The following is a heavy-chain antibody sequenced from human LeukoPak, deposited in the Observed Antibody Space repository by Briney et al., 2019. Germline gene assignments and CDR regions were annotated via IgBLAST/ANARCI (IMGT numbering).Heavy chain of an antibody. Sequence: PSETLSLTCTVSGGSISSSSYYWGWIRQPPGKGLEWVSAISGSGGSTYYADSVKGRFTISRDNSKNTLYLQMNSLRAEDTAVYYCAKTPDIVATRGLDYWGQGTLVTVSS. CDR2: ISGSGGST. J-gene: IGHJ4*02. CDR1: GGSISSSSYY. CDR3: AKTPDIVATRGLDY. V-gene: IGHV3-23*01. D-gene: IGHD5-12*01.